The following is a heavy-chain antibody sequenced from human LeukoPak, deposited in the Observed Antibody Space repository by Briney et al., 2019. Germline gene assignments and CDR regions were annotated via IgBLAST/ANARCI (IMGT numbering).Heavy chain of an antibody. Sequence: ASVKVSCKASGGTFSSYAISWVRRAPGQGLEWMGRIIPIFGTANYAQKFQGRVTITADKSTSTAYMELSSLRSEDTAVYYCARDRVEEVAAAGTGYWGQGTLVTVSS. J-gene: IGHJ4*02. CDR1: GGTFSSYA. CDR2: IIPIFGTA. V-gene: IGHV1-69*06. CDR3: ARDRVEEVAAAGTGY. D-gene: IGHD6-13*01.